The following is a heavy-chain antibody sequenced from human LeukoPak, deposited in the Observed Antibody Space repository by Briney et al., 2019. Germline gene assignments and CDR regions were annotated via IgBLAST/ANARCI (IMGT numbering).Heavy chain of an antibody. CDR2: IIPIFGTA. CDR1: GGTFSSYA. D-gene: IGHD6-13*01. J-gene: IGHJ4*02. Sequence: SVKVSCKASGGTFSSYAISWVRQAPGQGLEWMGGIIPIFGTANYAQKFQGRVTITADESTSTAYMELSSLRSEDTAVYYCARERQQLVLALLAHYYFDYWGQGTLVTVSS. V-gene: IGHV1-69*13. CDR3: ARERQQLVLALLAHYYFDY.